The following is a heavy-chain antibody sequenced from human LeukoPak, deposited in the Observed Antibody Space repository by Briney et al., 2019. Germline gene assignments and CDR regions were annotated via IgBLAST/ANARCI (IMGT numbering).Heavy chain of an antibody. J-gene: IGHJ4*02. V-gene: IGHV1-69*13. D-gene: IGHD2-21*02. CDR3: ASLPEAYCGGDCYSSH. CDR2: IIPIFGTA. CDR1: GGTFSSYA. Sequence: SVKVSCKASGGTFSSYAISWARQAPGQGLEWMGGIIPIFGTANYAQKFQGRVTITADESTSTAYMELSSLRSEDTAVYYCASLPEAYCGGDCYSSHWGQGTLVTVSS.